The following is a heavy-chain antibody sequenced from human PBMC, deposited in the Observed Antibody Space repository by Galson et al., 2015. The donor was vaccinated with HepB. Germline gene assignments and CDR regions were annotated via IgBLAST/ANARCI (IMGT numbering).Heavy chain of an antibody. CDR1: GFTFSSYA. J-gene: IGHJ6*02. Sequence: SLRLSCAASGFTFSSYALHWVRQAPGKGLEWVAAMSYDGTNKYYADSVKGRFTISRDNSKNTLYLQMSSLRDEDTAIYYCAKEAVVIASARVYYYYGMDVWGQGTTVTVSS. CDR2: MSYDGTNK. V-gene: IGHV3-30*04. CDR3: AKEAVVIASARVYYYYGMDV. D-gene: IGHD6-13*01.